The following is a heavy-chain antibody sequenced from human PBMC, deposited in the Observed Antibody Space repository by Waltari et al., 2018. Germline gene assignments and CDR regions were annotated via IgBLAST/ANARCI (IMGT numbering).Heavy chain of an antibody. CDR1: GFDFSNFW. CDR2: IKKDGSEI. J-gene: IGHJ5*02. CDR3: VRVGEENSNSQYRWFDA. V-gene: IGHV3-7*01. D-gene: IGHD3-16*02. Sequence: DAQLVESGGGLVQPGGSLRLSCGVSGFDFSNFWVIWARQAPGKGLEWVANIKKDGSEIHYVDSVKGRFTISRDNAKKSVYLQMNSLRVEDTAVYFCVRVGEENSNSQYRWFDAWGQGSLVTVSS.